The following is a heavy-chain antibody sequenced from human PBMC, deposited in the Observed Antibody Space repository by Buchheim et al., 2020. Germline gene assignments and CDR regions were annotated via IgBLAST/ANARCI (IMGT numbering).Heavy chain of an antibody. D-gene: IGHD2-15*01. V-gene: IGHV4-39*07. CDR3: AKARGAAAASSFDY. CDR1: GGSFRSSGSF. J-gene: IGHJ4*02. CDR2: TFYGGDT. Sequence: QVQLQESGSRLVKPSNTLSLTCTVSGGSFRSSGSFWAWIRQTPGKGLVWIGSTFYGGDTYYKPSLKSRATISVDSYRTRLSLSLNSATAADTAVYYCAKARGAAAASSFDYWGQG.